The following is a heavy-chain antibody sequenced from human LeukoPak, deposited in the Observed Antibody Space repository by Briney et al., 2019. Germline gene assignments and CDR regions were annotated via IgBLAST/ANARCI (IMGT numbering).Heavy chain of an antibody. CDR3: ATGHSYGYDY. J-gene: IGHJ4*02. D-gene: IGHD5-18*01. CDR2: IKNVGSVT. Sequence: GGSLRLSCAASGFTFSSYSMNWVRQAPGKGLEWVSLIKNVGSVTRYADSVKGRFTISRDDAKNTLDLQMNSLKVDDTAVYYCATGHSYGYDYWGQGILVTVSS. CDR1: GFTFSSYS. V-gene: IGHV3-74*01.